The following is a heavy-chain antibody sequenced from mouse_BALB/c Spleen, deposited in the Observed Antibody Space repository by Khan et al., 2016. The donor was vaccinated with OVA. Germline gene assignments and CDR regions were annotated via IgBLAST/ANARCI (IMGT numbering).Heavy chain of an antibody. J-gene: IGHJ4*01. D-gene: IGHD6-1*01. V-gene: IGHV2-6-1*01. CDR1: GFSLTNYG. Sequence: QVQLKESGPGLVAPPQSLSITCTISGFSLTNYGVHWVRQPPGKGLEWMVVIWSDGSTTYNSALKSRLSICKDNSKTQIFLKMKSLLTDDTAMYVCAGQPCNHYDVMEYWGQGTSVTVSS. CDR2: IWSDGST. CDR3: AGQPCNHYDVMEY.